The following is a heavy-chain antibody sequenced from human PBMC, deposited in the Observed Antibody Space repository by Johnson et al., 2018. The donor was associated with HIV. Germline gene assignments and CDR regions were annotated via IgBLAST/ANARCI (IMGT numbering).Heavy chain of an antibody. J-gene: IGHJ3*02. V-gene: IGHV3-30-3*01. Sequence: QVQLVESGGGVVQPGGSLRLSCAASGFTFSSYAMHWVRQAPGKGLEWVAVISYDGSNKYYADSVKGRFTISRDNAKHSLSLQMNSLRVEDTAVYYCARGRGWSGSRVKAFDIWGQGTLVTVSS. CDR1: GFTFSSYA. CDR2: ISYDGSNK. CDR3: ARGRGWSGSRVKAFDI. D-gene: IGHD1-26*01.